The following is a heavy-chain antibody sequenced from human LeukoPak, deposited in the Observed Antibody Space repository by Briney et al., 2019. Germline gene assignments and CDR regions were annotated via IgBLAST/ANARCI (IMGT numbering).Heavy chain of an antibody. V-gene: IGHV4-61*02. D-gene: IGHD2-2*01. J-gene: IGHJ4*02. CDR3: ARELRSCSGSSCYPGDF. CDR2: IYTSGST. CDR1: GGSISSGSYY. Sequence: SQTLSLTCTVSGGSISSGSYYWSWIRQPAGKGLEWIGRIYTSGSTNYNPSLKSRVTISADTSKNQFSLKLSSVTAADTAVYYCARELRSCSGSSCYPGDFWGQGTLVTVSS.